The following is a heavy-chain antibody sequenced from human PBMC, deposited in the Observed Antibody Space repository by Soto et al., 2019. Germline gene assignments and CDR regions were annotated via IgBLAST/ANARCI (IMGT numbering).Heavy chain of an antibody. CDR3: ARDPGVATQVDY. CDR1: GFTFSSYS. D-gene: IGHD2-15*01. Sequence: GGSLRLSCAASGFTFSSYSMNWVRQAPGKGLEWVSSISSSSSYIYYADSVKGRFTISRDNAKNSLYLQMNSLRAEDTAVYYCARDPGVATQVDYWGQGTLVTVSS. V-gene: IGHV3-21*01. CDR2: ISSSSSYI. J-gene: IGHJ4*02.